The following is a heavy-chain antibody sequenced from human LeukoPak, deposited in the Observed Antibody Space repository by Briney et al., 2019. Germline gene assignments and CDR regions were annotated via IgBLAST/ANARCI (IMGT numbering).Heavy chain of an antibody. Sequence: SETLSLTCTVSGGSISSGGYYWSWIRQHPGKGLEWIGSIYYSGSMYYNPSLKSRVTISVDTSKNQFSLKLSSVTAADTAIYYCARRGYSSGWYWFDPWGQGTLVTVSS. D-gene: IGHD6-19*01. CDR2: IYYSGSM. J-gene: IGHJ5*02. CDR3: ARRGYSSGWYWFDP. CDR1: GGSISSGGYY. V-gene: IGHV4-39*01.